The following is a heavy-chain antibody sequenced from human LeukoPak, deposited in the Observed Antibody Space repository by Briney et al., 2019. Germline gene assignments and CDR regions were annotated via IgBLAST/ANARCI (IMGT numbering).Heavy chain of an antibody. CDR2: IIPIFGTA. Sequence: ASVKVSCKASGGTFSSYAISWVRQAPGQGLEWMGGIIPIFGTANYAQKFQGRVTITTDESTSTAYMELSRLRSGDTAVYYWVRERMMRDGYNWNPPGVWGKGTTVTVSS. D-gene: IGHD1-20*01. CDR1: GGTFSSYA. CDR3: VRERMMRDGYNWNPPGV. V-gene: IGHV1-69*05. J-gene: IGHJ6*04.